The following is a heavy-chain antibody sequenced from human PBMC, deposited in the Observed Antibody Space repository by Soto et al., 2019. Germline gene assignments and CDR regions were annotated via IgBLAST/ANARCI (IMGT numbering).Heavy chain of an antibody. CDR2: IYSGGST. D-gene: IGHD4-17*01. Sequence: EVQLVESGGGLVQPGGSLRLSCAASGFTVSSNYLSWVRQAPGKGLEWVSVIYSGGSTYYADSVKGRFTISRDNSKNTLYLQMNSLRAEDTAVYYCAREGRTTVFDYWGQGTLVTVSS. V-gene: IGHV3-66*01. J-gene: IGHJ4*02. CDR1: GFTVSSNY. CDR3: AREGRTTVFDY.